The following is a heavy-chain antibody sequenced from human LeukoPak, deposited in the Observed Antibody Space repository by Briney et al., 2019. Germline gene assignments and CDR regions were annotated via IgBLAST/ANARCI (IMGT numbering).Heavy chain of an antibody. V-gene: IGHV3-30*04. CDR3: AREALGFETMIVVDPRWADGAFDI. D-gene: IGHD3-22*01. CDR2: IPYDGSNK. J-gene: IGHJ3*02. CDR1: GFTFSSYA. Sequence: PGGSLRLSCAASGFTFSSYAMHWVRQAPGKGLEWVAVIPYDGSNKYYADSVKGRFTISRDNSKNTLYLQMNSLRAEDTAVYYCAREALGFETMIVVDPRWADGAFDIWGQGTMVTFSS.